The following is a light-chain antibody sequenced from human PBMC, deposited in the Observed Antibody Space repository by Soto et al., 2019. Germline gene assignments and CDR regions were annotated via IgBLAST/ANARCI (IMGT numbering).Light chain of an antibody. V-gene: IGKV3-11*01. CDR2: DAS. CDR3: QRRSNWPRT. J-gene: IGKJ1*01. CDR1: QSVSSY. Sequence: EIVLTQSPATLSLSPGERATLSCRASQSVSSYLAWYQQKPGQAPRLLIYDASNRATGIPARFRGSGSGTDVTLTISSLEPEDFAFYYCQRRSNWPRTFGQGTKVGIK.